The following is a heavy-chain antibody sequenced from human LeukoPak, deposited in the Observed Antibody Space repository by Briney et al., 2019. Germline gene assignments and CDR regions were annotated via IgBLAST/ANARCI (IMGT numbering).Heavy chain of an antibody. V-gene: IGHV3-11*01. CDR1: GFTFSDYY. D-gene: IGHD3-22*01. J-gene: IGHJ4*02. Sequence: GGSLRLSCAASGFTFSDYYMTWIRQAPGKGLEWVSYISSSGSTIYYADSVKGRFTISRDNAKNSLYLQMNSLRAEDTAVYYCASHPPGYYDSSGYPFDYWGQGTLVTVSS. CDR2: ISSSGSTI. CDR3: ASHPPGYYDSSGYPFDY.